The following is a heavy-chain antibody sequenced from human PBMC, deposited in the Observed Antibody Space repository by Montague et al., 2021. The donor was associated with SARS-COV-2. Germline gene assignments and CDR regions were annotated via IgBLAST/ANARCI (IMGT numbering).Heavy chain of an antibody. V-gene: IGHV4-4*02. CDR3: ARHPQQLVLRYWHFDL. D-gene: IGHD6-13*01. CDR1: GGSISSSNW. CDR2: ISHSGRT. Sequence: SETLSLTCAVSGGSISSSNWWNWVRQSPGKGLEWIGEISHSGRTNYNPSLKSRVTISVDNSKNQFSLNLTSLSAADTALYYCARHPQQLVLRYWHFDLWGRGTLVTVSS. J-gene: IGHJ2*01.